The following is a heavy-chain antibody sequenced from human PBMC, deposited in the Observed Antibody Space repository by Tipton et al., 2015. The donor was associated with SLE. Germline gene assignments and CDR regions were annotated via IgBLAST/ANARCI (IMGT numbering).Heavy chain of an antibody. V-gene: IGHV4-59*01. CDR1: GGSFSGYY. CDR3: ATSPLWFGGYYFDY. J-gene: IGHJ4*02. CDR2: IYYSGST. Sequence: TLSLTCAVYGGSFSGYYWSWIRQPPGKGLEWIGYIYYSGSTNYNPSLKSRVTISVDTSKNQFSLKLSSVTAADTAVYYCATSPLWFGGYYFDYWGQGTLVTVSS. D-gene: IGHD3-10*01.